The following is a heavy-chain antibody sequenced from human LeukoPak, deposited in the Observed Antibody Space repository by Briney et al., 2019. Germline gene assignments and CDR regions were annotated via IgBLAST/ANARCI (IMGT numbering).Heavy chain of an antibody. CDR1: GFTFSSYS. CDR2: SSSSSSYI. Sequence: GGSLRLSCAASGFTFSSYSMNWVRQAPGKGLEWVSSSSSSSSYIYYADSVKGRFTISRDNAKNSLYLQMNSLRAEDTAVYYCARDRAAAGVPPRRRFDPWGQGTLVTVSS. V-gene: IGHV3-21*01. D-gene: IGHD6-13*01. CDR3: ARDRAAAGVPPRRRFDP. J-gene: IGHJ5*02.